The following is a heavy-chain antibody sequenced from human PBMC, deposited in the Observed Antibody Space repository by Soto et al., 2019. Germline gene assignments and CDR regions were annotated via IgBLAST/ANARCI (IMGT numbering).Heavy chain of an antibody. J-gene: IGHJ4*02. Sequence: QVQLVESGGGVVQPGRSPRLSCAASGFTFSSYGMHWVRQAPGKGLEWVAVIWYDGSNKYYADSVKGRFTISRDNSKNTLYLQMNSLRAEDTAVYYCARGGDVVVPAADIDYWGQGTLVTVSS. CDR3: ARGGDVVVPAADIDY. CDR2: IWYDGSNK. V-gene: IGHV3-33*01. CDR1: GFTFSSYG. D-gene: IGHD2-2*01.